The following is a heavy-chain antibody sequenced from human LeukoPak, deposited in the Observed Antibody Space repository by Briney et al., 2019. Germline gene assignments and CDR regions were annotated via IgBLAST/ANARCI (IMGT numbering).Heavy chain of an antibody. CDR2: IRYDGSNK. CDR3: ARVGLTPVIHFDF. V-gene: IGHV3-30*02. Sequence: PGGSLRLSCAASGFTFSSYGMHWVRQAPGKGLEWVTFIRYDGSNKYYADSVKGRFTISRDNSKNTLNLHMNSLRAEDTAVYYCARVGLTPVIHFDFWGQGNLVTVSS. CDR1: GFTFSSYG. J-gene: IGHJ4*02. D-gene: IGHD4-11*01.